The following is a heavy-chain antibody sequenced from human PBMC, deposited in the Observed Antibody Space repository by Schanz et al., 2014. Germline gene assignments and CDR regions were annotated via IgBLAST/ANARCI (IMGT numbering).Heavy chain of an antibody. CDR2: ISGSGAST. CDR1: GFTFSRFG. J-gene: IGHJ4*02. D-gene: IGHD5-18*01. CDR3: AKDRGDGYSNGIFQY. Sequence: QAQLVESGGGVVRPGRSLRLSCATSGFTFSRFGMHWVRQAPGKGPEWVSAISGSGASTYYADSVKGRFTISRDNAKNTFYLHMNSLRNEDTAVYFCAKDRGDGYSNGIFQYWGLGTLVTVSS. V-gene: IGHV3-NL1*01.